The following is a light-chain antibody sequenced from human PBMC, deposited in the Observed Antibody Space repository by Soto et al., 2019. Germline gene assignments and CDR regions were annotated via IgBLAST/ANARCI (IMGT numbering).Light chain of an antibody. CDR3: QQRANWPPIT. J-gene: IGKJ5*01. Sequence: EIVLTQSPGTLSLSPGERATLSCRASQSVSSSYLAWYQQKPGQAPRLLIYGASSRATGIPDRFSGSGSGTDFTLTISRLEPEDFAVYYCQQRANWPPITFGQGTRL. CDR2: GAS. V-gene: IGKV3D-20*02. CDR1: QSVSSSY.